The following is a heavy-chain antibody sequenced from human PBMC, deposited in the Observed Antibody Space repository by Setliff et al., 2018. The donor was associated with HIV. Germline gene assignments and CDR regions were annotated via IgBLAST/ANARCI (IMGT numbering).Heavy chain of an antibody. CDR3: ARENSGYRAFDY. D-gene: IGHD3-22*01. J-gene: IGHJ4*02. CDR2: IYPNSGGT. V-gene: IGHV1-2*02. CDR1: GYTFTAYY. Sequence: ASMKVSCKASGYTFTAYYMHWVRQAPGQGLEWMGWIYPNSGGTKYAQKFQGRVTMTRDTSISTAYMELSRLRSDDTAVYYCARENSGYRAFDYWGQATLVTVSS.